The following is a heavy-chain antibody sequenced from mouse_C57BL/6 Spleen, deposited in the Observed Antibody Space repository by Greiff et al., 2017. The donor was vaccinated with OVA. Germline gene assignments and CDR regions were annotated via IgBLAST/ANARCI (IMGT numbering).Heavy chain of an antibody. J-gene: IGHJ4*01. CDR1: GFTFSSYA. CDR2: ISDGGSYT. CDR3: ARRGMDGNYLHAMDY. V-gene: IGHV5-4*01. Sequence: EVQRVESGGGLVKPGGSLKLSCAASGFTFSSYAMSWVRQTPEKRLEWVATISDGGSYTYYPDNVKGRFTISRDNAKNNLYLQMSHLKSEDTAMYYCARRGMDGNYLHAMDYWGQGTSVTVSS. D-gene: IGHD2-1*01.